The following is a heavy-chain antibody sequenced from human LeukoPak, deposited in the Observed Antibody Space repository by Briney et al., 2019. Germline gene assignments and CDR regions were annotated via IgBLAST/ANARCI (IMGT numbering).Heavy chain of an antibody. CDR1: GFSINHYY. J-gene: IGHJ4*02. Sequence: GGSLRLSCAASGFSINHYYMTWIRQTPGKGLDWVSVIYTGGSTNYGDSVKGRFTISRDNSKGTLYLQMHSLRAEDTAIYYCAARPLMPPRFDYWGQGTLVTVSS. CDR3: AARPLMPPRFDY. CDR2: IYTGGST. V-gene: IGHV3-53*01. D-gene: IGHD2-2*01.